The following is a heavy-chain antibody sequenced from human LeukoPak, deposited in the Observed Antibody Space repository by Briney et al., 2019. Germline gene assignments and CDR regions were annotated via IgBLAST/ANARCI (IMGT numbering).Heavy chain of an antibody. CDR1: GFAFDDYA. V-gene: IGHV3-43*02. J-gene: IGHJ4*02. CDR2: ISGDGSST. CDR3: AKDIRGDGYNSRFDY. Sequence: PGGSLRLSCAASGFAFDDYAMHWVRQAPGTGLEWVSPISGDGSSTYYADSVKGRFTISRDNSKNSLYLQMNSLRTEDTALYYCAKDIRGDGYNSRFDYWGQGTLVTVSS. D-gene: IGHD5-24*01.